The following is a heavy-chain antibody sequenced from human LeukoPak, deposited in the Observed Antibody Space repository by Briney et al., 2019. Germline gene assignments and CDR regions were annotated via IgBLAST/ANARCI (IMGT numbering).Heavy chain of an antibody. Sequence: GRSLRLSCAASGFTFSSYGMHWVRRAPGKGLEWVAVIWYDGSNKYYADSVMGRFTISRDNSKNTLYLQMNSLRAEDTAVYYCARHTSFDYWGQGTPVTVSS. V-gene: IGHV3-33*01. CDR1: GFTFSSYG. J-gene: IGHJ4*02. CDR3: ARHTSFDY. D-gene: IGHD2/OR15-2a*01. CDR2: IWYDGSNK.